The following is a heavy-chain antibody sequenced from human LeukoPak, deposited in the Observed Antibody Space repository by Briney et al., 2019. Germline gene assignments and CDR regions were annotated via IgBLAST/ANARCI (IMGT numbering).Heavy chain of an antibody. D-gene: IGHD2-2*01. Sequence: GGSLRLSCAASGFTFSIYEMNWVRQAPGKGVEWVSYISSSGSTIYYADSVRGRFTISRDNAKNSLYLQMNSLRAEDTAVYYCARDGYYAPFDYWGQGTLVTVSS. V-gene: IGHV3-48*03. CDR1: GFTFSIYE. CDR3: ARDGYYAPFDY. CDR2: ISSSGSTI. J-gene: IGHJ4*02.